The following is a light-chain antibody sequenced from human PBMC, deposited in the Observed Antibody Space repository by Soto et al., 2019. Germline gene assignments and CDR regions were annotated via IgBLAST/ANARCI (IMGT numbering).Light chain of an antibody. CDR2: DND. J-gene: IGLJ2*01. CDR3: VAWDNGLSAVV. CDR1: SSNIGNNH. V-gene: IGLV1-51*01. Sequence: QSVLTQPPSVSAAPGQKVTISCSGSSSNIGNNHVSWHQQLPETAPKLLIYDNDKRPSGIPDRFSGSKSGPSATLGITGLQTGDEADYYCVAWDNGLSAVVFGGGTKVTVL.